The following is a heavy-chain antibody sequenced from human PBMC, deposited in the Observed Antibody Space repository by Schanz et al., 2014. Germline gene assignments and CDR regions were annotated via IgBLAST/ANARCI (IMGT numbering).Heavy chain of an antibody. CDR1: GFTFSDYY. J-gene: IGHJ4*02. CDR2: VSSSSSYT. CDR3: ARPPHDSSGYYPFDY. Sequence: PGGSLRLSCAASGFTFSDYYMSWIRQAPGKGLEWVSYVSSSSSYTHYADSVKGRFTISRDNAKNSLYLQMNSLRAEDTAVYYCARPPHDSSGYYPFDYGGQGTLVTVSS. D-gene: IGHD3-22*01. V-gene: IGHV3-11*03.